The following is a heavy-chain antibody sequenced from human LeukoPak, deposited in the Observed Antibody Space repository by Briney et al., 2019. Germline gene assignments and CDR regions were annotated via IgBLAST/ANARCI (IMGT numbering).Heavy chain of an antibody. V-gene: IGHV3-48*03. CDR3: AKGYSSSWYAPYMDV. CDR1: GFTLSSYE. D-gene: IGHD6-13*01. CDR2: ISSSGSTI. Sequence: GGSLRLSCAASGFTLSSYEMNWVRQAPGKGLEWVSYISSSGSTIYYADSVKGRFTISRDNAKNSLYLQMNSLRAEDMALYYCAKGYSSSWYAPYMDVWGKGTTVTVSS. J-gene: IGHJ6*03.